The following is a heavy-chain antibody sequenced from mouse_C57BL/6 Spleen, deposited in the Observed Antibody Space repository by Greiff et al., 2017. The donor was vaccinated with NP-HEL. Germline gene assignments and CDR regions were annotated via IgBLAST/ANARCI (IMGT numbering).Heavy chain of an antibody. J-gene: IGHJ4*01. D-gene: IGHD2-12*01. V-gene: IGHV1-69*01. CDR2: IDPSDSYT. CDR1: GYTFTSYW. Sequence: VQLQQPGAELVMPGASVKLSCKASGYTFTSYWMHWVKQRPGQGLEWIGEIDPSDSYTNYNQKFKGKSTLTVDKSSSTAYMQLSSLTSEDSAVYYCARRGRRGRGSYAMDYWGQGTSVTVSS. CDR3: ARRGRRGRGSYAMDY.